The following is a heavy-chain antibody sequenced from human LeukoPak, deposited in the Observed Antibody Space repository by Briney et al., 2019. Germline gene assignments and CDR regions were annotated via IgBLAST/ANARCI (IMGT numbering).Heavy chain of an antibody. Sequence: SQTLSLTCTVSDGSLSSGDYYWSWIRQPPGKGLEWIGYIYYSGSTYYNPSLKSRVTISVDTSKNQFSLKLSSVTAADTAVYYCARGPAPLFDYWGQGTLVTVSS. CDR1: DGSLSSGDYY. CDR2: IYYSGST. V-gene: IGHV4-30-4*01. CDR3: ARGPAPLFDY. J-gene: IGHJ4*02.